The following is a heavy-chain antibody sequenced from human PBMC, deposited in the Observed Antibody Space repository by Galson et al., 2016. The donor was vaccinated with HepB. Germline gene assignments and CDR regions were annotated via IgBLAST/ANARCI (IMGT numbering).Heavy chain of an antibody. V-gene: IGHV1-2*02. Sequence: SVKVSCKASGYTFTGFYLHWVRQAPGQGLEWMGWINPNTGGTNYAQKFQGRVTMTRDTSISTAYMELSRLRSDDTAVYYCAREGRDVYMGSSDYWGQGFLVTVSS. D-gene: IGHD5-24*01. CDR3: AREGRDVYMGSSDY. CDR2: INPNTGGT. CDR1: GYTFTGFY. J-gene: IGHJ4*02.